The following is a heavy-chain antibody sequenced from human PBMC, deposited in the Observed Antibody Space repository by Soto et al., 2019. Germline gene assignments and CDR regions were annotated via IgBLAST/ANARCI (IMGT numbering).Heavy chain of an antibody. Sequence: QVQLQESGPGLVEPSGTLSLTCGVSGGSISTNNWWSWVRQSPGRGLEWIGEIYHSGSTNYNPSLKSRVTMSVDKSKNHFSLELTSVTAADTAVYYCAREKGAGTYMGFDYWGQGTLVTVSS. CDR3: AREKGAGTYMGFDY. CDR1: GGSISTNNW. CDR2: IYHSGST. D-gene: IGHD3-10*01. J-gene: IGHJ4*02. V-gene: IGHV4-4*02.